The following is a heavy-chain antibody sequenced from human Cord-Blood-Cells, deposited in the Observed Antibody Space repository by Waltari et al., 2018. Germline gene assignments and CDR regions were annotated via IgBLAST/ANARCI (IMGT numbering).Heavy chain of an antibody. CDR2: INPNSGGT. CDR1: GYTFPGYY. V-gene: IGHV1-2*02. J-gene: IGHJ4*02. CDR3: ARDLNTAAAGFFDY. Sequence: QVQLVQSGAEVKKPGASVKVSCKASGYTFPGYYMPVVRQAPGQGLEWMGWINPNSGGTNYAQKFQGRVTMTRDTSISTAYMELSRLRSDDTAVYYCARDLNTAAAGFFDYWGQGTLVTVSS. D-gene: IGHD6-13*01.